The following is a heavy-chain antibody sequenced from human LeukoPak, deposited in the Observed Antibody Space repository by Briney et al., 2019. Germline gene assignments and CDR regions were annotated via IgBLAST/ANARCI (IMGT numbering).Heavy chain of an antibody. CDR3: GTSDSGSIFGEVISF. J-gene: IGHJ4*02. CDR2: LSDGGTP. Sequence: PSETLSLTCDVSGYSISSGHYWGWIRQPPGKGLEWIGSLSDGGTPDYNPSLKSRVSMSIDTSKNQFSLRLRSLTAADTAIYYCGTSDSGSIFGEVISFWGQGTLVTVSS. D-gene: IGHD3-3*02. V-gene: IGHV4-38-2*01. CDR1: GYSISSGHY.